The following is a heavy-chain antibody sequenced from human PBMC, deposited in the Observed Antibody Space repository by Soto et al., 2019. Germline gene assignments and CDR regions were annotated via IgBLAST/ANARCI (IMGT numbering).Heavy chain of an antibody. CDR2: IYYSGST. CDR3: ARQWAAADNWFDP. Sequence: SETLSLTCTVSGGSISSYYWSWIRQPPGKGLEWIGYIYYSGSTNYNPSLKSRATISVDTSKNQFSLKLSSVTAADTAVYYCARQWAAADNWFDPWGQGTLVTVSS. V-gene: IGHV4-59*01. CDR1: GGSISSYY. J-gene: IGHJ5*02. D-gene: IGHD2-2*01.